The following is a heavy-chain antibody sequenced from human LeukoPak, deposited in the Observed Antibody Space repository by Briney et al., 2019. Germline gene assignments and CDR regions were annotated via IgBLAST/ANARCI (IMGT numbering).Heavy chain of an antibody. Sequence: SVKVSCKASGDTFSSYAISWVRQAPGQGLEWMGGIIPIFGTANYAQKFQGRVTITADKSTSTAYMELSSLRSEDTAVYYCARGRLYCSGGSCYSFDYYYYYYMDVWGKGTTVTVSS. CDR3: ARGRLYCSGGSCYSFDYYYYYYMDV. D-gene: IGHD2-15*01. CDR2: IIPIFGTA. V-gene: IGHV1-69*06. CDR1: GDTFSSYA. J-gene: IGHJ6*03.